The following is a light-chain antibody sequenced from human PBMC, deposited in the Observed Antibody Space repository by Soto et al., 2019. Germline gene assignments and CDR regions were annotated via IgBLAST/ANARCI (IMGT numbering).Light chain of an antibody. CDR2: AAS. CDR3: QQSYSTPIT. J-gene: IGKJ5*01. V-gene: IGKV1-39*01. Sequence: IQLTQTPASLSPHAGNTVTITCRANQSITRYLNWSQQKPGTAPKLLIYAASSLQSGVPSRFSGSGSGTDFTLTISSLQPEDFATYYCQQSYSTPITFGQGTRLEIK. CDR1: QSITRY.